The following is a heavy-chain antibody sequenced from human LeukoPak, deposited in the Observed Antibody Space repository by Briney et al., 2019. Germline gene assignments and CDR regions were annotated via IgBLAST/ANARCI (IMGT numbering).Heavy chain of an antibody. V-gene: IGHV3-23*01. Sequence: RPGGSLRLSCAASGFTFSSYAMSWVRQAPGKGLEWVSAISGSGGSTYYADPVKGRFTISRDNSKNTLYLQMNSLRAEDTAVYYCAKNRIAAAGRYYYYMDVWGKGTTVTVSS. D-gene: IGHD6-13*01. CDR1: GFTFSSYA. CDR3: AKNRIAAAGRYYYYMDV. J-gene: IGHJ6*03. CDR2: ISGSGGST.